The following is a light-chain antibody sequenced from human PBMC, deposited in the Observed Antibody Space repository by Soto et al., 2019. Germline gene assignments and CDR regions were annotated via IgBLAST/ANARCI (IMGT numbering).Light chain of an antibody. Sequence: EIVLTQSPATLSVSPGERATLSCRASQSVSNNLAWYQQRPGQAPRLLIYGASTRATGIPARFSGSGSGTEFTLTISRLEPEDFAVYYCQQYGRSPFTFGPGTKVDIK. V-gene: IGKV3-15*01. CDR1: QSVSNN. CDR2: GAS. CDR3: QQYGRSPFT. J-gene: IGKJ3*01.